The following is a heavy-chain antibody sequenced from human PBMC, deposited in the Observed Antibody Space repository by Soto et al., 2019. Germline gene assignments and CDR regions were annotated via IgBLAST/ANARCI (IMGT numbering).Heavy chain of an antibody. D-gene: IGHD1-1*01. CDR2: INPNTGGT. CDR3: ARDSTGADVLDY. Sequence: ASVKVSCKASGYTFTGYYMHWVRQAPGQGLEWMGWINPNTGGTNYAQKFQGWVTMTRDTSISTAYMELSRLRSDDTAVYYCARDSTGADVLDYRGQRTPVTVSS. CDR1: GYTFTGYY. J-gene: IGHJ4*02. V-gene: IGHV1-2*04.